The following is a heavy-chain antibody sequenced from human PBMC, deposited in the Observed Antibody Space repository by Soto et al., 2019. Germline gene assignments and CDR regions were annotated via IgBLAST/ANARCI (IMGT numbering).Heavy chain of an antibody. CDR2: ISYDGSNK. Sequence: GGSLRLSCAASGFTFSSYAMHWVRQAPGKGLEWVAVISYDGSNKYYADSVKGRFTISRDNSKNTLYLQMNSLRAEDTAVYYCARYIVVVTATYAFDIWGQGTMVTGSS. D-gene: IGHD2-21*02. V-gene: IGHV3-30-3*01. CDR3: ARYIVVVTATYAFDI. J-gene: IGHJ3*02. CDR1: GFTFSSYA.